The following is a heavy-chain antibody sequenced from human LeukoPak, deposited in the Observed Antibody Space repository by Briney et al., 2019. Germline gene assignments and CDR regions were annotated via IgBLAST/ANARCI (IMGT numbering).Heavy chain of an antibody. CDR3: ARDGYSNDWDPSSAFDI. D-gene: IGHD5-18*01. Sequence: GASVKVSCKASGYSFTTYAINWVRQAPGQGLEWMGWIHTNTGDPTYVQGFTGRFVFSSDTSVSTAYLQISNLKAEDTAVYYCARDGYSNDWDPSSAFDIWGQGTMVTVSS. J-gene: IGHJ3*02. CDR2: IHTNTGDP. V-gene: IGHV7-4-1*02. CDR1: GYSFTTYA.